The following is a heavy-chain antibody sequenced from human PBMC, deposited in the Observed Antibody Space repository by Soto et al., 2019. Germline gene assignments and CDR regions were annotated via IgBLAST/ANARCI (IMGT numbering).Heavy chain of an antibody. J-gene: IGHJ4*02. CDR2: LYYSGST. Sequence: PSETLSLTCTVSGGSISRSTYYGVWIRQPPGKVLEWIGSLYYSGSTLYNPSLKSRVTISVDTSKNQFSLKVNSVTAADTAVYYCARLYYDSSGYYYLGYFDYWGQGTLVTVSS. CDR1: GGSISRSTYY. D-gene: IGHD3-22*01. CDR3: ARLYYDSSGYYYLGYFDY. V-gene: IGHV4-39*01.